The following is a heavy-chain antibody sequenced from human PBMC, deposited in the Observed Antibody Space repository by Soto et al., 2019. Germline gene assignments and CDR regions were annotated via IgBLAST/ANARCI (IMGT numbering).Heavy chain of an antibody. V-gene: IGHV4-59*01. CDR1: GGSISSYY. CDR3: ASVTRYNWFDP. CDR2: IYYSGST. Sequence: NPSETLSHTCTVSGGSISSYYWSWIRQPPGKGLEWIGYIYYSGSTNYNPSLKSRVTISVDTSKSQFSLKLSSVTAADTAVYYCASVTRYNWFDPWGQGTLVTVSS. J-gene: IGHJ5*02. D-gene: IGHD4-17*01.